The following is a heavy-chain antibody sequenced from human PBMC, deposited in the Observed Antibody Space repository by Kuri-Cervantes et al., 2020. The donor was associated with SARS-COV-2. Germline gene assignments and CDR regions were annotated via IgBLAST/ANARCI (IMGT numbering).Heavy chain of an antibody. V-gene: IGHV4-39*07. D-gene: IGHD4-17*01. CDR2: IFYSGTT. J-gene: IGHJ4*02. Sequence: SETLSLTCTVSGGSISSSIFYWGWIRQSPGKGLEWIGSIFYSGTTYYNPSLESRVTISVDTSKNQFSLKLSSVTAADTAVYYCARATYGDYDYWGQGTLVTVSS. CDR3: ARATYGDYDY. CDR1: GGSISSSIFY.